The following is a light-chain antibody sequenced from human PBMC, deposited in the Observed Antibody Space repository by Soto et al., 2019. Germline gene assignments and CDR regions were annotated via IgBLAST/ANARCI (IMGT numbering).Light chain of an antibody. CDR2: EVI. CDR1: SSDIGAHNF. J-gene: IGLJ1*01. Sequence: QSVPTQPASVSGSPGQAITVSCSGTSSDIGAHNFVSWYQQHPGKAPKPIIYEVINRPSGVSDRFSGSKSGNTASLTISGLQSEDEADYYCNSYTTSNTFVFGSGTKVTVL. CDR3: NSYTTSNTFV. V-gene: IGLV2-14*03.